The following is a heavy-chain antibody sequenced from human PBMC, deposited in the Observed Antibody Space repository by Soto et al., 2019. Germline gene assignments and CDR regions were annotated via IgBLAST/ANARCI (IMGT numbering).Heavy chain of an antibody. CDR2: ISAYNGNT. CDR1: GYTFTSYG. J-gene: IGHJ3*02. CDR3: ATYTLSPLDAFDI. D-gene: IGHD4-4*01. Sequence: QVQLVQSGAEVKKPGASVKGSCKASGYTFTSYGISWVRQAPGQGLEWMGWISAYNGNTNYAQKLQCRVNMTTDTSTSTAYMELRSLRSAATAVYYCATYTLSPLDAFDIWGQGTMVTVSS. V-gene: IGHV1-18*01.